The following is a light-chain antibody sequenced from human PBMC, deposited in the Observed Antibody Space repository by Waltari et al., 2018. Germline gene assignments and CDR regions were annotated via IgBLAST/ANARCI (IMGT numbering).Light chain of an antibody. CDR2: AAS. Sequence: DIQMTQSPSSLSASVADRVTIPCRASQSISSLLNWYQQKPGKAPKLLIYAASSLQSGVPSRFTGSGSGTDFTLTISSVLPEDVATYYCQQTYGTPPYTFGQGTKLEIK. CDR3: QQTYGTPPYT. V-gene: IGKV1-39*01. J-gene: IGKJ2*01. CDR1: QSISSL.